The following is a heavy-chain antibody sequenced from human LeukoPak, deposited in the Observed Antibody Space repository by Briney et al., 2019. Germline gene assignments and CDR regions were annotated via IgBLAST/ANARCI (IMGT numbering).Heavy chain of an antibody. V-gene: IGHV1-2*02. CDR2: INPNSGGT. CDR1: GYTFTRYY. J-gene: IGHJ1*01. Sequence: GASVKVSCKASGYTFTRYYLHWVRQAPGQGLEWMGWINPNSGGTYYAQKFQARVTMTRDTSISTVYMELSSLEYDDTAAYYCARDHLSAAGSGGWGQGTLVIVSS. CDR3: ARDHLSAAGSGG. D-gene: IGHD6-13*01.